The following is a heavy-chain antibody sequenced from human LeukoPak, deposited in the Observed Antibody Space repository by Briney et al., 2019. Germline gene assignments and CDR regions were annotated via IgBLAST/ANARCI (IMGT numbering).Heavy chain of an antibody. CDR3: ATGAIVFDY. V-gene: IGHV1-24*01. D-gene: IGHD3-22*01. CDR2: VGHEDGTT. J-gene: IGHJ4*02. Sequence: ASVKVSCKVSGSTLSKISIDWVRQAPGKGPEWMGSVGHEDGTTIHAQTFQGRFNMTVDTATDTAYMEMSSLMSEDTAIYYCATGAIVFDYWGQGTLVTVSS. CDR1: GSTLSKIS.